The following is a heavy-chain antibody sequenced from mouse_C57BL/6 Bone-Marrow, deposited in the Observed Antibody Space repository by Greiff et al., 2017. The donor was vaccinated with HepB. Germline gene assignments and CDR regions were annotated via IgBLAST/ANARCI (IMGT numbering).Heavy chain of an antibody. CDR3: VRYGYDGGDYAMDY. CDR2: IRSKSNNYAT. V-gene: IGHV10-1*01. D-gene: IGHD2-2*01. Sequence: EVQRVESGGGLVQPKGSLKLSCAASGFSFNTYAMNWVRQAPGKGLEWVARIRSKSNNYATYYADSVKDRFTISRDDSESMLYLQMNNLKTEDTAMYYCVRYGYDGGDYAMDYWGQGTSVTVSS. CDR1: GFSFNTYA. J-gene: IGHJ4*01.